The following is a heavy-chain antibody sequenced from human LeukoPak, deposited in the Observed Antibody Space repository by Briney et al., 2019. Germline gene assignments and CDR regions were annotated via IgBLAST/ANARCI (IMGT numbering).Heavy chain of an antibody. Sequence: RSEALSLTCAVYGGSLSGSYWSWIRQPPGKGLEWIGEINHSGSANYNPSLKSRVTLSIDKSKNQFSLNLNSVTAADTAVYYCARARRDSGFYKVDYWGQGTLVTVSP. CDR3: ARARRDSGFYKVDY. D-gene: IGHD3-3*01. CDR1: GGSLSGSY. V-gene: IGHV4-34*01. CDR2: INHSGSA. J-gene: IGHJ4*02.